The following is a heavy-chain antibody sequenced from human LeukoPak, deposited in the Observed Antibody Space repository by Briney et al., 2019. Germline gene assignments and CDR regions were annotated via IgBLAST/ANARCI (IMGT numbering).Heavy chain of an antibody. CDR3: AKDPLGVGATGWFDP. CDR2: ISGSGGST. Sequence: GGSLRLSCAASGFTFRSYAMSWVRQAPGKGLEWVSAISGSGGSTYYADSVKGRFTIPRDNSKNTLYLQMSSLRAEDTAVYYCAKDPLGVGATGWFDPWGQGTLVTVSS. D-gene: IGHD1-26*01. CDR1: GFTFRSYA. J-gene: IGHJ5*02. V-gene: IGHV3-23*01.